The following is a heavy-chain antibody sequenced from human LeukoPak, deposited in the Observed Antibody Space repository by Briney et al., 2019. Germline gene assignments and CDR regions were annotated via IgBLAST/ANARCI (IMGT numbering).Heavy chain of an antibody. V-gene: IGHV1-2*02. Sequence: ASVKVSCKASGYIFTGYYMHWVRQAPGQGLEWMGWINPNSGGTNYAQKFQGRVTMTRDTSISTAYMELRSLGSDDTAVYYCARGGGDWFGELSLHFDYWGQGTLVTVSP. CDR1: GYIFTGYY. J-gene: IGHJ4*02. CDR3: ARGGGDWFGELSLHFDY. D-gene: IGHD3-10*01. CDR2: INPNSGGT.